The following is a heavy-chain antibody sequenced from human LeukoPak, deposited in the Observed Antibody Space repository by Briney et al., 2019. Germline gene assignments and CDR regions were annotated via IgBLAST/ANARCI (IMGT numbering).Heavy chain of an antibody. Sequence: GGSLRLSCAASGFTFSSYAMSWVRQAPGKGLEWVSSISDSGRDTYYADSVKGRFTISRDNSKNTLYLQMTSLRAEDTAVYYCVKDESGSCSSARCYKWFDPWGQGTLVTVSS. CDR3: VKDESGSCSSARCYKWFDP. J-gene: IGHJ5*02. CDR1: GFTFSSYA. CDR2: ISDSGRDT. D-gene: IGHD2-2*02. V-gene: IGHV3-23*01.